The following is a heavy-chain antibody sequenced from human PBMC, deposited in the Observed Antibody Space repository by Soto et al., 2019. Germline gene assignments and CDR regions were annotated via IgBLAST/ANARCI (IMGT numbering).Heavy chain of an antibody. CDR1: GGSISSYY. CDR3: ARTRRWYRGWFDP. CDR2: IYYSGST. J-gene: IGHJ5*02. Sequence: QVQLQESGPALVKPSETLSLTCTVSGGSISSYYWSWIRQPPGKGLEWIGYIYYSGSTNYNPSLQSRVTISVDLSKNQFSLKLRSVTAADTAVYYCARTRRWYRGWFDPWGQGTLVTVSS. D-gene: IGHD6-13*01. V-gene: IGHV4-59*01.